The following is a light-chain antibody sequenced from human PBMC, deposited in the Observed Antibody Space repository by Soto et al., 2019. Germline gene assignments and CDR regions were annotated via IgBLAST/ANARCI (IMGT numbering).Light chain of an antibody. Sequence: QSALTQPPSVSGSPGQSVTISCTGTSSDVGGYNYVSWFQHHPGKAPKLIIYDVSKRPSGVPDRFSGSKSGNTASLTISGLQAEDEADYYCCSYAGTYTWVFGGGTKLTVL. V-gene: IGLV2-11*01. CDR2: DVS. J-gene: IGLJ3*02. CDR3: CSYAGTYTWV. CDR1: SSDVGGYNY.